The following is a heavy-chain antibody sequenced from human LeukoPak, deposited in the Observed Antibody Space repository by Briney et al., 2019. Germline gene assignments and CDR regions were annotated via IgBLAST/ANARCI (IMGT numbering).Heavy chain of an antibody. V-gene: IGHV4-30-2*06. D-gene: IGHD4-23*01. CDR2: LYQGGST. Sequence: PSETLSLTCAVSGGSISSGGFSWSWIRQSPGKGLEYIGYLYQGGSTYYNPSLSSRVTISGDRSKNHFFLTLTSVTAADTAVYYCARDPSTVVTPDAFDIWGQGTMVTVSS. J-gene: IGHJ3*02. CDR3: ARDPSTVVTPDAFDI. CDR1: GGSISSGGFS.